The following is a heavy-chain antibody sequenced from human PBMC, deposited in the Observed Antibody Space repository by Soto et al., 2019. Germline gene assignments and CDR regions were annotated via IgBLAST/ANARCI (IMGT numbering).Heavy chain of an antibody. Sequence: DVQLVESGGGLVLRGESLRLSCAASEFTVGSAYMSWVRQAPGKGLEWVAGIYSGGNTYYADSVKGRFTISRDTSKNRLYLQMNSLRAEDAAIYYCARDPWVGDIGDYWGQGTLVTVSS. V-gene: IGHV3-66*01. D-gene: IGHD4-17*01. CDR2: IYSGGNT. CDR1: EFTVGSAY. J-gene: IGHJ4*02. CDR3: ARDPWVGDIGDY.